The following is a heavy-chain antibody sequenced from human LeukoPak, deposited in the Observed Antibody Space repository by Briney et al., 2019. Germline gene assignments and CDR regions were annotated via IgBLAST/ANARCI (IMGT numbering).Heavy chain of an antibody. CDR1: GFTFSSSS. CDR3: ARDLGAISWPVFDY. Sequence: GGSLRLSCAASGFTFSSSSMNWVRQAPGKELEWVSFISSSSTTIYYADSVKGRFTISRDNAKNSLYLQMNSLRDEDTAVYYCARDLGAISWPVFDYWGQGTLVTVSS. CDR2: ISSSSTTI. J-gene: IGHJ4*02. D-gene: IGHD6-13*01. V-gene: IGHV3-48*02.